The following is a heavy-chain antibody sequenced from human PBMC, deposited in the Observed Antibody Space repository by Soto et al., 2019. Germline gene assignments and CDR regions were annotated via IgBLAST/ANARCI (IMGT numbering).Heavy chain of an antibody. Sequence: SETLSLTCTVSGDSISSETDYWGWIRQPPGKGLEWIVSIYSSGSTYYNPSLKNRVTISVVTSKRQVSLKLSSVTAADTAVYFCATRDTVTTYYFDNWGRGTLVTVS. J-gene: IGHJ4*02. CDR2: IYSSGST. CDR3: ATRDTVTTYYFDN. V-gene: IGHV4-39*01. D-gene: IGHD4-17*01. CDR1: GDSISSETDY.